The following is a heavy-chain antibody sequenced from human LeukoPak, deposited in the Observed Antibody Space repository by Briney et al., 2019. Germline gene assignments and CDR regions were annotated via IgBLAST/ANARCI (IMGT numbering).Heavy chain of an antibody. Sequence: PGGSLRLSCAASGFTFSSYGMHWVRQAPGKGLEGVAVIWYDGSNKYYADSVKGRFTISRDNSKNTLYLQMNSLRAEDTAVYYCAREDKRYSSSPEMDVWGKGTTITVSS. CDR2: IWYDGSNK. V-gene: IGHV3-33*01. J-gene: IGHJ6*04. CDR3: AREDKRYSSSPEMDV. D-gene: IGHD6-6*01. CDR1: GFTFSSYG.